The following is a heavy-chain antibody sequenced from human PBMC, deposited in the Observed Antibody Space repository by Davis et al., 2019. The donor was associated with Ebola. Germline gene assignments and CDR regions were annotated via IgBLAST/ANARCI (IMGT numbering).Heavy chain of an antibody. CDR2: IYHSGST. CDR1: GGSISSGGYS. Sequence: PSETLSLTCAVSGGSISSGGYSWSWIRQPPGKGLEWIGYIYHSGSTYYNPSLKSRVTISVDRSKNQFSLKLSSVTAADTAVYYCARGQDQLLAGYWGQGTLVTVSS. CDR3: ARGQDQLLAGY. J-gene: IGHJ4*02. D-gene: IGHD2-2*01. V-gene: IGHV4-30-2*01.